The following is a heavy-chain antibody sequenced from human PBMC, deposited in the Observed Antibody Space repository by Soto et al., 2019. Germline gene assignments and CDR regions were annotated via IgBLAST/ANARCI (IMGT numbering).Heavy chain of an antibody. D-gene: IGHD3-3*01. Sequence: GASVNVSCKASGGTFSSYSISWGRQAPGQGLEWMGGIIPIFGTANYAQKFQGRVTITADKSTSTAYMELSSLRSEDTAVYYCARDMPAKPTYYDFSDGKSRMDVWGQGTTVTVSS. J-gene: IGHJ6*02. CDR1: GGTFSSYS. CDR3: ARDMPAKPTYYDFSDGKSRMDV. CDR2: IIPIFGTA. V-gene: IGHV1-69*06.